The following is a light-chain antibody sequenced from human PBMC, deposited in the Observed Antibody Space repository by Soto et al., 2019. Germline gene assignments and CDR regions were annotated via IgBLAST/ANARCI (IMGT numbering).Light chain of an antibody. Sequence: EIVMTHSPPTLSVSPGGRATLACRASQSVSSNLAWYQQKPGQAPRLLIYGASRRATGIPDRFSGGGSGTDFTLTISRLEPEDFAVYFCQQYAGPPTTFGQGTRLEIK. CDR2: GAS. V-gene: IGKV3-20*01. CDR1: QSVSSN. CDR3: QQYAGPPTT. J-gene: IGKJ5*01.